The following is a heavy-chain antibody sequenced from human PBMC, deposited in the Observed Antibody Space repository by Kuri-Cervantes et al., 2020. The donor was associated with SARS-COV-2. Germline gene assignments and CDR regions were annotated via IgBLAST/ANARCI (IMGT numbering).Heavy chain of an antibody. CDR1: GFTFSDNY. CDR2: ISDVRSST. J-gene: IGHJ4*02. D-gene: IGHD6-6*01. CDR3: ARDRLRFAQSIAARRGFDY. Sequence: GGSLRLSCAASGFTFSDNYMTWIRQAPGKGLEWVAYISDVRSSTNYADSVRGRFTISRDNAKNSLYLQMNSLRAEDTAVYYCARDRLRFAQSIAARRGFDYWGQGTLVTVSS. V-gene: IGHV3-11*06.